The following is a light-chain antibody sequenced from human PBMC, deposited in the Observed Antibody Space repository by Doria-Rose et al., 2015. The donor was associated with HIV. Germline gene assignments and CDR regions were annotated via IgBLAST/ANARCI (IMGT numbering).Light chain of an antibody. CDR1: QSFSSTY. V-gene: IGKV3-20*01. J-gene: IGKJ1*01. Sequence: TQSPGTLSLSPGERATLSCRASQSFSSTYLAWYQQKPGQAPSLLIYDGSTRATGIPGRSSASGSGTDFTLTINRLEPEDFALYYCHQYGTSWTFGQGTKVGI. CDR2: DGS. CDR3: HQYGTSWT.